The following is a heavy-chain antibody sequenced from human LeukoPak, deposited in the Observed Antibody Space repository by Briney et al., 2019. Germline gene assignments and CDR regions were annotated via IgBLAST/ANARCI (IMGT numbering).Heavy chain of an antibody. V-gene: IGHV3-30-3*01. CDR2: ISYDGSIN. D-gene: IGHD2-15*01. Sequence: GRSLRLSCAASGFNFNSYAVHWVRQAPGKGLEWVAVISYDGSINFYAASVKGRFTISRDNSKNTLYLQMNSLRAEDSALYFCARDRRYCGGGSCYFDYFFDYWGQGTLVTVS. J-gene: IGHJ4*02. CDR1: GFNFNSYA. CDR3: ARDRRYCGGGSCYFDYFFDY.